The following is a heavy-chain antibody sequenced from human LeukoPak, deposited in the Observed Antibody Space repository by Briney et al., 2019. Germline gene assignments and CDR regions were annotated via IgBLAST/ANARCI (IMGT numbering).Heavy chain of an antibody. J-gene: IGHJ4*02. V-gene: IGHV3-66*01. Sequence: GGSLRLSCAASGFTFSTYGMHWVRQVPGKGLEWVSVIYAGGNTYYADSVKERFTISRDNSRNTLYLQMNSLRGDDTAVYYCAREVYSSTWFDLWGQGTLVTVSS. CDR2: IYAGGNT. CDR3: AREVYSSTWFDL. D-gene: IGHD6-13*01. CDR1: GFTFSTYG.